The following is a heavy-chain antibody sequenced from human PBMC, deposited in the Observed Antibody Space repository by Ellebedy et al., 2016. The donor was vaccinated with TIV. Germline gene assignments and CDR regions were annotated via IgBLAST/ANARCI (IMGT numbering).Heavy chain of an antibody. D-gene: IGHD2-2*01. CDR3: ARGYCSSTSCQTYGMDV. CDR2: IIPIFDTA. V-gene: IGHV1-69*13. Sequence: AASVKVSCKASGGTFSSYAISWVRQAPGQGLEWMGGIIPIFDTANYAQKFQGRVTITADESTSTAYMELSSLRSEDTAVYYCARGYCSSTSCQTYGMDVWGQGTTVTVSS. J-gene: IGHJ6*02. CDR1: GGTFSSYA.